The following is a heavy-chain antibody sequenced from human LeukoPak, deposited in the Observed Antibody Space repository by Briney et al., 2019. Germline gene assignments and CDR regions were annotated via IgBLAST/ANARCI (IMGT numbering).Heavy chain of an antibody. CDR2: IYYSGST. V-gene: IGHV4-30-4*01. Sequence: SETLSLTCTVSGGSISSGDYYWSWIRQPPGKGLEWIGYIYYSGSTYYNPSLKSRVTISVDTSKNQFSLKLSSVTAADTAVYYCAGGYDYGGNADAFDIWGQGTMVTVSP. J-gene: IGHJ3*02. CDR3: AGGYDYGGNADAFDI. D-gene: IGHD4-23*01. CDR1: GGSISSGDYY.